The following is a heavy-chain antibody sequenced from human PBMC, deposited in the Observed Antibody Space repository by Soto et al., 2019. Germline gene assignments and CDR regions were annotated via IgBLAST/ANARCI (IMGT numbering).Heavy chain of an antibody. CDR2: ISASGGINI. D-gene: IGHD1-7*01. J-gene: IGHJ4*02. CDR1: GFTFSNFA. CDR3: ARDHPNRNYGTCFDY. Sequence: GGSLQISSASSGFTFSNFAIIWVRQAPVKGLEWVSGISASGGINIHYADSVKGRFTISRDNAKNSLYLQMDDLRAEDTAVYYCARDHPNRNYGTCFDYWGQGTPVTVSS. V-gene: IGHV3-23*01.